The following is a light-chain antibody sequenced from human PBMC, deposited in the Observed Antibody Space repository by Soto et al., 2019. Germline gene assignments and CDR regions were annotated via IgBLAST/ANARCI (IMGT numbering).Light chain of an antibody. Sequence: DIQMTQSPSSLSASVGDRVTITCQASQDINNYLIWYQHKPGKAPKLLIYDASTLGTGVSSRFSGGGSGTHFTFISSSLQPEDIATYYCQQFDSVPCTFGQGTKLELK. CDR2: DAS. J-gene: IGKJ2*02. V-gene: IGKV1-33*01. CDR3: QQFDSVPCT. CDR1: QDINNY.